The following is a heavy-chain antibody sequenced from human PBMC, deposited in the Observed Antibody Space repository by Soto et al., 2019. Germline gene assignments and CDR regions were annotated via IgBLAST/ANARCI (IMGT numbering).Heavy chain of an antibody. Sequence: QVQLQESGPGLVKPSGTLSLTCAVSGVSISSHDWWTWVRQPPGKGLEWIGESHESGNTNYNSSLESRVTISLDKSKNKFSLKLTSVTVADTAVYYCATRDSGRFYWGQGTLVTVSS. V-gene: IGHV4-4*02. D-gene: IGHD5-12*01. CDR1: GVSISSHDW. J-gene: IGHJ4*02. CDR3: ATRDSGRFY. CDR2: SHESGNT.